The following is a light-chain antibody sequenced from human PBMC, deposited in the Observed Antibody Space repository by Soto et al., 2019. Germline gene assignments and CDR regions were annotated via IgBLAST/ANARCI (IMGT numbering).Light chain of an antibody. J-gene: IGLJ1*01. CDR2: GVT. V-gene: IGLV2-14*01. CDR1: GSDIGAYNY. Sequence: QSALTQPASVSGSPGQSITISCTGSGSDIGAYNYVSWYQQHPGKAPKLLIHGVTRRPSGVSSRFSASKSAYTASLTISGLHAEDEAIYYCSSFTTSYFYVFGPGTKLTVL. CDR3: SSFTTSYFYV.